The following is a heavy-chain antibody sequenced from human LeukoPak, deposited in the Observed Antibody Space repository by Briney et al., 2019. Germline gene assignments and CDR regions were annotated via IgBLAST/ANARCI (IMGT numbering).Heavy chain of an antibody. J-gene: IGHJ5*02. D-gene: IGHD6-13*01. CDR2: INSDGSST. CDR1: GFTFSSYW. V-gene: IGHV3-74*01. CDR3: ARVSSHREFVP. Sequence: GGSLRLSCAASGFTFSSYWMHWARQAPGKGLVWVSRINSDGSSTSYADSVKGRFTISRDNAKNTLYLQMNSLRAEDTAVYYCARVSSHREFVPWGQGTLVTVSS.